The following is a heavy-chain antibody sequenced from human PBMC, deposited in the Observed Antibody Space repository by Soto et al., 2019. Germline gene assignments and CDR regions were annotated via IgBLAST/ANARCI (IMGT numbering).Heavy chain of an antibody. CDR2: IIPIFGTA. CDR3: ARDGGRKAGGIDY. Sequence: QVQLVQSGAGVKKPGSSVKVSCKASGGTFSSYSINWVRQAPGQGLEWMGEIIPIFGTANYAPTFQGRVTITADQSTTTANMALSRQITEDTGVYYAARDGGRKAGGIDYWGQGTLVTVSS. J-gene: IGHJ4*02. D-gene: IGHD1-26*01. V-gene: IGHV1-69*01. CDR1: GGTFSSYS.